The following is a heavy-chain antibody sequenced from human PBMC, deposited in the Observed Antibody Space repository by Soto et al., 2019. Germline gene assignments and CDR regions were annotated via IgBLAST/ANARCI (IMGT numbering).Heavy chain of an antibody. CDR1: GFSLSTSGMC. V-gene: IGHV2-70*11. J-gene: IGHJ3*02. Sequence: SGPTLVNPTQTLTLTCTFSGFSLSTSGMCVSWIRQPPGKALEWLARIDWDDDKYYSTSLKTRLTISKDTSKNQVVLTMTNMDPVDTATYYCARRWVTYYYDSSGTGGAFDIWGQGTMVTVSS. CDR3: ARRWVTYYYDSSGTGGAFDI. D-gene: IGHD3-22*01. CDR2: IDWDDDK.